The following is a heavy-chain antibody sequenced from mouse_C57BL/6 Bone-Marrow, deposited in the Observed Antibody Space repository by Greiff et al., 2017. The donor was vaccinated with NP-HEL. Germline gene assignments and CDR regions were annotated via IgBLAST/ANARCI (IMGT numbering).Heavy chain of an antibody. V-gene: IGHV10-1*01. CDR2: IRSKSNNYAT. CDR1: GFSFNTYA. CDR3: VSYYGNYYYAMDY. D-gene: IGHD2-1*01. J-gene: IGHJ4*01. Sequence: EVKLMESGGGLVQPKGSLKLSCAASGFSFNTYAMNWVRQAPGKGLEWVARIRSKSNNYATYYVDSVKDRFTISRDDSESMLYLQMNNLKTEDTAMYYCVSYYGNYYYAMDYWGQGTSVTVSS.